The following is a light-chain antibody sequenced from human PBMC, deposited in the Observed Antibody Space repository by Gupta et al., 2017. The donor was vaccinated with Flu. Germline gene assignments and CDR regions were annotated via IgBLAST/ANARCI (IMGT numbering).Light chain of an antibody. CDR3: HQYDSSPRT. Sequence: EIVLTQSPGILSLSPGDRATLSCRASQSVSSNSLAWYQQKPGQAPRLLIYGASSRATGIPDRFSGSGSGTDFTLTISRLDPEDFAVYYCHQYDSSPRTFGQGTKVEIK. V-gene: IGKV3-20*01. CDR1: QSVSSNS. CDR2: GAS. J-gene: IGKJ1*01.